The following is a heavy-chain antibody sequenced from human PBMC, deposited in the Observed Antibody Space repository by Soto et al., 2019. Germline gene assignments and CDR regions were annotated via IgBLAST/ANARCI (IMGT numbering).Heavy chain of an antibody. CDR2: INPSGGST. J-gene: IGHJ4*02. V-gene: IGHV1-46*01. Sequence: GASVKVSCKASGYTFTSYYMHWVRQAPGQGLEWMGIINPSGGSTSYAQKFQGRVTMTRDTSKNQFSLKLSSVTAADTAVYYCARDGGDSYFDYWGQGTLVTVSS. CDR3: ARDGGDSYFDY. CDR1: GYTFTSYY. D-gene: IGHD2-21*02.